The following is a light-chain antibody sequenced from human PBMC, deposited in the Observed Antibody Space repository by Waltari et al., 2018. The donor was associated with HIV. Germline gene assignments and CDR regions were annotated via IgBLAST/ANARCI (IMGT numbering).Light chain of an antibody. Sequence: EIVLTQSPATLSLSPGERATLSCRASQSLSGYLAWYQQKPGQAPRLLIYDVSNRATGIPARFSGSGSVTDFTLTVSSLEPEDFAVYYCQQRRNWPQTFGQGTKVEIK. V-gene: IGKV3-11*01. CDR3: QQRRNWPQT. CDR1: QSLSGY. CDR2: DVS. J-gene: IGKJ1*01.